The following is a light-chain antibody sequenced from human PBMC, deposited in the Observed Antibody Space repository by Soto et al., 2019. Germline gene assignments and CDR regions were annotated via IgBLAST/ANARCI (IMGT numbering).Light chain of an antibody. CDR2: GNS. CDR3: QSYDSSLSGSYV. V-gene: IGLV1-40*01. Sequence: QSALTQPPSVSGAPGQRVTISCTRSSSNIGAGYDVNWYQQLPGTAPKLLIYGNSNRPSGVPDRFSGSKSGTSASLAITGLQAEDEADYYCQSYDSSLSGSYVFGTGTKVTVL. J-gene: IGLJ1*01. CDR1: SSNIGAGYD.